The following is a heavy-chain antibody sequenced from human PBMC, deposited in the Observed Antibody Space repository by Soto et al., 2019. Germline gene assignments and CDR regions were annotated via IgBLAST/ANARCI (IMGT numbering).Heavy chain of an antibody. CDR1: GGSFSGYY. J-gene: IGHJ4*02. Sequence: PSETLSHTCAVYGGSFSGYYWSWIRQPPGKGLEWIGEINHSGSTNYNPSLKSRVTISVDTSKNQFSLKVDSVTAADTAVYYCARGLLAYCGGDCALFDSWGQGIMVTVSS. CDR3: ARGLLAYCGGDCALFDS. D-gene: IGHD2-21*02. CDR2: INHSGST. V-gene: IGHV4-34*01.